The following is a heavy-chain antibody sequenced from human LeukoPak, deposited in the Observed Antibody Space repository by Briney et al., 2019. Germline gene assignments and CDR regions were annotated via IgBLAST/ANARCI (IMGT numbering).Heavy chain of an antibody. CDR2: IYYSGST. J-gene: IGHJ6*03. D-gene: IGHD6-13*01. Sequence: SETLSLTCTVSGGSIGSYYWSWIRQPPGKGLEWIGYIYYSGSTNYNPSLKSRVTISVDTSKNQFSLKLSSVTAADTAVYYCARVDAARYYYYMDVWGKGTTVTVSS. CDR1: GGSIGSYY. V-gene: IGHV4-59*01. CDR3: ARVDAARYYYYMDV.